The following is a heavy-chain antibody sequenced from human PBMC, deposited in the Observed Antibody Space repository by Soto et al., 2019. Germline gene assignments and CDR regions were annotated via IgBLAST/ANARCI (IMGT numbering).Heavy chain of an antibody. CDR1: GFTFSSYA. CDR3: AKELGESGYDPEGFDY. J-gene: IGHJ4*02. V-gene: IGHV3-23*01. CDR2: ISGSGGST. D-gene: IGHD5-12*01. Sequence: PGGSLRLSCAASGFTFSSYAMSWVRQAPGKGLEWVSAISGSGGSTYYADSVKGRFTISRDNSKNTLYLQMNSLRAEDTAVYYCAKELGESGYDPEGFDYWGQGTLVTVSS.